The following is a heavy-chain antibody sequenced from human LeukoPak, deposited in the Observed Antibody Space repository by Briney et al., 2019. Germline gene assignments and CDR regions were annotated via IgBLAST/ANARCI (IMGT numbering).Heavy chain of an antibody. J-gene: IGHJ1*01. D-gene: IGHD2-2*01. V-gene: IGHV3-48*03. CDR2: ISSSGNTI. CDR3: ARPPPSCSSTSCYQQY. Sequence: PGGSLRLSCAAFGFTFSSYEMNWIRQAPGKGLEWVSYISSSGNTIYYADSVKGRLTISRDNAKNSLYLHMNSLRAEDTAVYYCARPPPSCSSTSCYQQYWGQGTLVTVSS. CDR1: GFTFSSYE.